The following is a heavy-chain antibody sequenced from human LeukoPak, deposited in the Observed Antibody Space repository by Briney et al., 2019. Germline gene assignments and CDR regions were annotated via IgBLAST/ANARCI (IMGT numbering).Heavy chain of an antibody. V-gene: IGHV3-53*01. D-gene: IGHD3-10*01. Sequence: PGGSLRLSCAASGFTVSSNYMTWVRQAPGKGLEWVSVIYSGGSTYYADSVKGRFTISRDNSKNTLYLQMNSLRAEDTAVYYCAKVGRFGEFPYFFDYWGQGTLVTVSS. CDR2: IYSGGST. CDR1: GFTVSSNY. CDR3: AKVGRFGEFPYFFDY. J-gene: IGHJ4*02.